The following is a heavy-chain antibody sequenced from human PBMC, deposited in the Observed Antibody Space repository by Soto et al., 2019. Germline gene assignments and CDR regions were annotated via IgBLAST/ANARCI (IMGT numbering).Heavy chain of an antibody. V-gene: IGHV3-30*18. D-gene: IGHD2-15*01. CDR2: ISYYGSNK. CDR3: AKSPIPENYCSGGSCFRLNWFGP. CDR1: GFTFSSYG. J-gene: IGHJ5*02. Sequence: GGSLRLSCAASGFTFSSYGMHWVRQAPGKGLELVAVISYYGSNKDYADSVKGRFTISRDNSKNTLYLQMNSLRAEDTDVYYCAKSPIPENYCSGGSCFRLNWFGPWGQGTRVPVSS.